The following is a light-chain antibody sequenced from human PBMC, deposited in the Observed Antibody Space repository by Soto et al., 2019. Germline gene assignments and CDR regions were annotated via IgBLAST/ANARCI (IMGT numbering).Light chain of an antibody. J-gene: IGKJ2*01. V-gene: IGKV4-1*01. CDR2: WAF. Sequence: DIVMTQSPDSLAVSLGERATINCKSSQSVLYSSNNKTYLAWYQQRPGQPPKLPIYWAFTRESGVPDRFSGSGSGTDFTLTITSLQAEDVAVYYCQQYESTPPTFGQGTKLEIK. CDR3: QQYESTPPT. CDR1: QSVLYSSNNKTY.